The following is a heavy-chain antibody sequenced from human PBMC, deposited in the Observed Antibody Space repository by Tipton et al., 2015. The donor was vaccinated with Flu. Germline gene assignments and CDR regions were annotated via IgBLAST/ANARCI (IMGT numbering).Heavy chain of an antibody. Sequence: TLSLTCSVSGDSITGYYWSWIRQSPGKGLEWIGYIYYSGSTYYNPSLKSRVTISIDTSKNQFSLKLSSVTAADTAVYYCARALQNYFDYWGQGTLVTVSS. J-gene: IGHJ4*02. CDR3: ARALQNYFDY. V-gene: IGHV4-59*12. CDR2: IYYSGST. CDR1: GDSITGYY.